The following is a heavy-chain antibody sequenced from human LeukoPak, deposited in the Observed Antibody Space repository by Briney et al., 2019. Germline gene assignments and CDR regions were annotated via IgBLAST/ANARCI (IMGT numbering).Heavy chain of an antibody. CDR3: ARGTTVTTAVLVPNDAFDI. CDR1: GGTFYSYA. V-gene: IGHV1-69*13. J-gene: IGHJ3*02. CDR2: SVPMFGTI. D-gene: IGHD4-17*01. Sequence: SVKVSCKASGGTFYSYAINWVRQAPGQGLEWMGGSVPMFGTINFAPKFQGRVTITADASTSTAYMELTSLKSEDTAVYYCARGTTVTTAVLVPNDAFDIWGQGTMVTVSS.